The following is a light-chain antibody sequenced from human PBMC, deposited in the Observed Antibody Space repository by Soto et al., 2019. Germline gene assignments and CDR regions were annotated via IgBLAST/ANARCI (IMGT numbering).Light chain of an antibody. CDR1: QSLVHSDGVAY. CDR2: KVS. J-gene: IGKJ1*01. Sequence: DVVMTQSPLSLPVTNGQPASISCRSNQSLVHSDGVAYFSWFQQRPGRSPRRLIYKVSNRDSGVPARFSGSGSGTDFALKISRVEAEDVGVYYCMQGTHWPITFGQGTKVDIK. CDR3: MQGTHWPIT. V-gene: IGKV2-30*02.